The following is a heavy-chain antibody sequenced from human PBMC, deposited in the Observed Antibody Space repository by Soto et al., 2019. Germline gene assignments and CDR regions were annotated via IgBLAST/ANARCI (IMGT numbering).Heavy chain of an antibody. D-gene: IGHD3-9*01. Sequence: PGGTLSLSCAASGFTFSSYAMSWVRQAPGKGLEWVSAISGSGGSTYYADSVKGRFTISRDNSKNTLYLQMNSLRAEDTAVYYCAKKTTPLTTPARFGYWGQGTLVTVSS. V-gene: IGHV3-23*01. CDR3: AKKTTPLTTPARFGY. CDR1: GFTFSSYA. J-gene: IGHJ4*02. CDR2: ISGSGGST.